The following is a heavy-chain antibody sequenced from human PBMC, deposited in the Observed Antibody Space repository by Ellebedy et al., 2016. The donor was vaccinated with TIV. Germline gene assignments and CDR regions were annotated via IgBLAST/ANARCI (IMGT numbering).Heavy chain of an antibody. CDR3: ARGRGSGWYLYPVDY. CDR1: GFTFSSYD. D-gene: IGHD6-13*01. Sequence: GESLKISCAASGFTFSSYDMHWVRQAPGKGLEWVALISYDANNKYYADSVKGRFTISRDNSKNTLYLQMNSLRVEDTAVYYCARGRGSGWYLYPVDYWGHGTQVTVSS. V-gene: IGHV3-30*03. J-gene: IGHJ4*01. CDR2: ISYDANNK.